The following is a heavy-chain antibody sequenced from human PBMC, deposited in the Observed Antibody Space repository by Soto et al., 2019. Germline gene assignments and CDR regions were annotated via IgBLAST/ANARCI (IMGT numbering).Heavy chain of an antibody. J-gene: IGHJ4*02. D-gene: IGHD1-26*01. V-gene: IGHV3-7*01. CDR3: ARIEIVSYDY. Sequence: EVKLVESGGGLVQPGGSLRLSCAASGFTFRNYCLGWVRQAPGKGLEWVANINEDGSEEYYVDSVRGRFIISRDNARNSLFLQMNSLRAEDTAIYYWARIEIVSYDYWGQGTLVTVSS. CDR2: INEDGSEE. CDR1: GFTFRNYC.